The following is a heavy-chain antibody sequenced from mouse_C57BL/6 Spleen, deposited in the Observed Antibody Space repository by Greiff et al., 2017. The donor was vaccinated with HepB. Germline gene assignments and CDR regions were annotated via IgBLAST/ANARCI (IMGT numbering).Heavy chain of an antibody. CDR1: GYSITSGYY. J-gene: IGHJ2*01. CDR3: ARDYNPYDYFDY. V-gene: IGHV3-6*01. CDR2: ISYDGSN. D-gene: IGHD1-3*01. Sequence: EVKLVESGPGLVKPSQSLSLTCSVTGYSITSGYYWNWIRQFPGNKLEWMGYISYDGSNNYNPSLKNRISITRDTSKNQFFLKLNSVTTEDTATYYCARDYNPYDYFDYWGQGTTLTVSS.